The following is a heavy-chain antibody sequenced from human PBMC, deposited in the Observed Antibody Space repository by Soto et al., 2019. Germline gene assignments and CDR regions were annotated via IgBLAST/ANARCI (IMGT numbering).Heavy chain of an antibody. CDR3: ARRYYYDSSGYQY. V-gene: IGHV4-59*08. CDR2: IYYSGST. Sequence: SETLSLTCTVSGGSISSYYWSWIRQPPGKGLEWIGYIYYSGSTYYNPSLKSRVTISVDTSKNQFSLKLSSVTAADTAVYYCARRYYYDSSGYQYWGQGTLVTVSS. CDR1: GGSISSYY. D-gene: IGHD3-22*01. J-gene: IGHJ4*02.